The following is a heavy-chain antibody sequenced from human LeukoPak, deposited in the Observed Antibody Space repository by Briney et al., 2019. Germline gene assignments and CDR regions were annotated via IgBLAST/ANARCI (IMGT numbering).Heavy chain of an antibody. Sequence: GASVKVSCTASGYTFTSNDINWVRQAAGQGREWMGWMSPSTGATGYAQKFQGRVTMTRNISISTAYMELRSLRSEDAAVYYCATDMIVVVPAARNVYGMDVWGQGTTVTVSS. D-gene: IGHD2-2*01. CDR1: GYTFTSND. CDR3: ATDMIVVVPAARNVYGMDV. J-gene: IGHJ6*02. CDR2: MSPSTGAT. V-gene: IGHV1-8*01.